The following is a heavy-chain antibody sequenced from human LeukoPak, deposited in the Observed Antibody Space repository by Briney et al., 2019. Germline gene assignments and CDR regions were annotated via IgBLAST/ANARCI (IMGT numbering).Heavy chain of an antibody. CDR2: IRSKAYGGTT. Sequence: SLRLSCTASGFTFGDYAMSWFRQAPGKGLEWVGFIRSKAYGGTTEYAASVKGRFTISRDDSKSIAYLQMNSLKTEDTAVYYCTGGSGSYRGYYYYYMDVWGKGTTVTISS. V-gene: IGHV3-49*03. D-gene: IGHD3-10*01. CDR1: GFTFGDYA. CDR3: TGGSGSYRGYYYYYMDV. J-gene: IGHJ6*03.